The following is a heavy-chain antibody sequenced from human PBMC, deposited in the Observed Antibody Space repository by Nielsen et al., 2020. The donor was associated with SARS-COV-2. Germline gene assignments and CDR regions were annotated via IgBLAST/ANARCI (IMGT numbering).Heavy chain of an antibody. CDR2: FSYSGST. D-gene: IGHD5-18*01. V-gene: IGHV4-61*01. Sequence: SETLSLTCTVSSGSVRSGTYYWSWIRQPPGKVLEWIGYFSYSGSTNYNPSLKSRVTISVDTSKNQFSLKLTSVTAADTAVYYCARFPRRGYSYGYTYYYGMDVWGQGTTVTVSS. J-gene: IGHJ6*02. CDR3: ARFPRRGYSYGYTYYYGMDV. CDR1: SGSVRSGTYY.